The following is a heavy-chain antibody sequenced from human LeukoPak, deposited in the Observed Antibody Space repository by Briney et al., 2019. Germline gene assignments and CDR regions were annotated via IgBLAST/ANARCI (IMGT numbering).Heavy chain of an antibody. CDR2: IYSSGST. Sequence: SETLSLTCTVSGGSISSYYWSWIRQPAGKGLEWIGRIYSSGSTNYNPSLKSRVTISLETSKNQFSLKLTSVTAADTAVYYCARAGYHYYYMDVWGKGTTVTVSS. J-gene: IGHJ6*03. CDR1: GGSISSYY. V-gene: IGHV4-4*07. CDR3: ARAGYHYYYMDV.